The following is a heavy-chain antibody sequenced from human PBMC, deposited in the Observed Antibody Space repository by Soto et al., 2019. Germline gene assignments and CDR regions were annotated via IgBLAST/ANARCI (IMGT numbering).Heavy chain of an antibody. J-gene: IGHJ6*02. CDR1: GYTFTSYG. D-gene: IGHD3-22*01. CDR2: ISAYNGNT. Sequence: QVQPVQSGAEVKKPGASVKVSCKASGYTFTSYGISWVRQAPGQGLEWMGWISAYNGNTNYAQKLQGRVTMTTDTSTSTAYMELRSLRSDDTAVYYCARGYYYDSSGYYEEYYGMDVWGQGTTVTVSS. CDR3: ARGYYYDSSGYYEEYYGMDV. V-gene: IGHV1-18*01.